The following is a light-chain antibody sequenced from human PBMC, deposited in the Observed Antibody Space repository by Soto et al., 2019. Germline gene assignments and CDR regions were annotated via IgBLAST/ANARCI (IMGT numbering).Light chain of an antibody. V-gene: IGLV1-47*01. CDR1: SSNIGSNY. J-gene: IGLJ3*02. Sequence: QSVLTQPPSASGTPGQRVTISCSGSSSNIGSNYVYWYQQLPGTAPKLLIYRNNQRPSGVPDRFSGSKSGTAASLAISGLRSEDEADYYCAAWDHSLSGPLWVFGGGTKLTVL. CDR3: AAWDHSLSGPLWV. CDR2: RNN.